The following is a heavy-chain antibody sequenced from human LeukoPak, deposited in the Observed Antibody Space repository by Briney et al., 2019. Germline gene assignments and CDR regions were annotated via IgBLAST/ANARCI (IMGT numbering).Heavy chain of an antibody. D-gene: IGHD2-15*01. Sequence: GGSLRLSCAASEFTFSSYWMSWVRQAPGKGLEWVANIKQDGSEKYYVDSVKGRFTISRDNAKNSLYLQMNSLRAEDTAVYYCARDRVAQGFDPWGQGTLVTVSS. CDR1: EFTFSSYW. CDR3: ARDRVAQGFDP. V-gene: IGHV3-7*01. CDR2: IKQDGSEK. J-gene: IGHJ5*02.